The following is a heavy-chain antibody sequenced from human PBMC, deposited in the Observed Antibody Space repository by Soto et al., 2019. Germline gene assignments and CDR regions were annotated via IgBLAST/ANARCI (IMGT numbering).Heavy chain of an antibody. CDR3: ARVYSSGWPPYWYFDL. CDR1: GYTFTSYD. J-gene: IGHJ2*01. D-gene: IGHD6-19*01. Sequence: QVQLVQSGAEVKKPGASVKVSCKASGYTFTSYDINWVRQATGQGLEWMGWMNPNSGNTGYAQKFQGRVTMTRNTSISTAYMELSSLRSEATAVYDCARVYSSGWPPYWYFDLWGRGTLVTVSS. CDR2: MNPNSGNT. V-gene: IGHV1-8*01.